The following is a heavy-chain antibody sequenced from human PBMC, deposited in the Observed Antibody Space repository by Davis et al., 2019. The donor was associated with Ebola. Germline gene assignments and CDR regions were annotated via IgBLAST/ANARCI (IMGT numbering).Heavy chain of an antibody. CDR2: VRSHGSDD. D-gene: IGHD4-11*01. J-gene: IGHJ4*02. CDR1: GFTFNIFD. CDR3: ARDSDDYSFDY. V-gene: IGHV3-30*02. Sequence: GGSLRLSCVASGFTFNIFDMHWVRQAPGRGLEWVAFVRSHGSDDHYADSVKGRFTISRDNSKNTLYLQMNSLRPEDTAVYYCARDSDDYSFDYWGQGTLVTVSS.